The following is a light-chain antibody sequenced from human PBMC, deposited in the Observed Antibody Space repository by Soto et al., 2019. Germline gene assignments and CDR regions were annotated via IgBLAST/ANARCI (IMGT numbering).Light chain of an antibody. Sequence: QSVLTQPASVSGSPGQSITISCTGTSSDVGDYNYVSWYQQHLGKAPKLMIFDVSNRPSGVSNRFSGSKSGNTASLTISGLQAEDGAEYYCSSYTSSSTYVFGTGTKVTVL. J-gene: IGLJ1*01. CDR1: SSDVGDYNY. CDR2: DVS. CDR3: SSYTSSSTYV. V-gene: IGLV2-14*01.